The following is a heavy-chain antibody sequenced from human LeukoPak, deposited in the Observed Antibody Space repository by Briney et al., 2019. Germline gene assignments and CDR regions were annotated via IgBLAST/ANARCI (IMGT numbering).Heavy chain of an antibody. Sequence: SVKVSCKASGGTFSSYAISWVRQAPGQGLEWMGGIIPIFGTANYVQKFQGRVTITADESTSTAYMELSSLRSEDTAVYYCVKSTGELSLGYFDYWGQGTLVTVSS. J-gene: IGHJ4*02. CDR3: VKSTGELSLGYFDY. D-gene: IGHD3-16*02. V-gene: IGHV1-69*13. CDR1: GGTFSSYA. CDR2: IIPIFGTA.